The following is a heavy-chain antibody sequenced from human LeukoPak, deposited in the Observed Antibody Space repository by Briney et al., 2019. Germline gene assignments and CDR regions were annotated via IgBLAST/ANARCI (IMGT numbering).Heavy chain of an antibody. V-gene: IGHV1-18*01. J-gene: IGHJ4*02. CDR1: GYTFTGYG. CDR3: ARVWYYGSGSYHVGDY. Sequence: ASVKVSCKASGYTFTGYGISWVRQAPGQGLEWMGWISAYNGNTNYAQKLQGRVTMTTDTSTSTAYMELRSLRSDDTAVYYCARVWYYGSGSYHVGDYWGQGTLVTVSS. D-gene: IGHD3-10*01. CDR2: ISAYNGNT.